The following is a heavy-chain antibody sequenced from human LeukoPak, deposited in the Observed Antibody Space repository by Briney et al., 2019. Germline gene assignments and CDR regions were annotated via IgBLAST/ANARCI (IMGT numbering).Heavy chain of an antibody. CDR1: GFTFSSYG. J-gene: IGHJ5*02. CDR3: ARATITMRVGVNHWFDP. D-gene: IGHD3-22*01. Sequence: GGSLRLSCAASGFTFSSYGMHWVRQAPGKGLGWVAFIWYDGSNKYYTDSVKGRFTISRDNSKNTLHLQMNSLRAEDTAMYYCARATITMRVGVNHWFDPWGQGTLVTVSS. V-gene: IGHV3-30*02. CDR2: IWYDGSNK.